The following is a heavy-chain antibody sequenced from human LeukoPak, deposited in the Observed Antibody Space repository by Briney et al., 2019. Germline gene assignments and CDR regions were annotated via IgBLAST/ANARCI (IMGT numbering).Heavy chain of an antibody. D-gene: IGHD3-10*01. CDR1: GGSISSSSYY. Sequence: NASETLSLTCTVSGGSISSSSYYWGWIRQPPGKGLEWIGSFYYSGSTYYNPSLKSRVTISVDTSKNQFSLKLSSVTAADTAVYYCARGPQYRDEAWGQGTLVTVSS. CDR2: FYYSGST. V-gene: IGHV4-39*01. J-gene: IGHJ5*02. CDR3: ARGPQYRDEA.